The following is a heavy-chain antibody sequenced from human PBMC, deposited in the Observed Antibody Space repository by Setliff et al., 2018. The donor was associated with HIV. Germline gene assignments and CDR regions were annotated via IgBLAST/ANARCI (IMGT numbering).Heavy chain of an antibody. V-gene: IGHV1-69*13. CDR3: ASCEGIQKWPFDY. D-gene: IGHD6-13*01. J-gene: IGHJ4*02. CDR2: LIAMYGTA. Sequence: WASVKVSCKASGGTVSRLTFGWVRQVPGQGLECMGGLIAMYGTANYAQKFQGRVTMTADDSTNTAYMELSSLRSEDTAMYFCASCEGIQKWPFDYWGQGTLVTVSS. CDR1: GGTVSRLT.